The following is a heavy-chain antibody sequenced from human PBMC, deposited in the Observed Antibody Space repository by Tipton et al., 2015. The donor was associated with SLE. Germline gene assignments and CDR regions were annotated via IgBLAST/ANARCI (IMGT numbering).Heavy chain of an antibody. J-gene: IGHJ4*02. D-gene: IGHD3-10*01. Sequence: TLSLTCTVSGGSISSYYWSWIRQPAGGGLEWIGRIYTNENTNYNPSLKSRVTMSVDTSKNHFSLKLISVTAEDTAVYYCVRDRPGSYVPWYYFDSWGQGTLVTVSS. CDR3: VRDRPGSYVPWYYFDS. CDR2: IYTNENT. CDR1: GGSISSYY. V-gene: IGHV4-4*07.